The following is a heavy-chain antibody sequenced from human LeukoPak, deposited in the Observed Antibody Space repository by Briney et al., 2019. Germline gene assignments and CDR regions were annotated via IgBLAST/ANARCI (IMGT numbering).Heavy chain of an antibody. D-gene: IGHD3-9*01. CDR2: ISWNSGSI. Sequence: QPGGSLRLSCAASGFTFDDYAMHWVRQAPGKGLGWVSGISWNSGSIGYADSVKGRFTISRDNSKTTLYLQMNSLRAEDTAVYYCAKDSRYFDWFQYFDYWGQGTLVTVSS. J-gene: IGHJ4*02. CDR1: GFTFDDYA. CDR3: AKDSRYFDWFQYFDY. V-gene: IGHV3-9*01.